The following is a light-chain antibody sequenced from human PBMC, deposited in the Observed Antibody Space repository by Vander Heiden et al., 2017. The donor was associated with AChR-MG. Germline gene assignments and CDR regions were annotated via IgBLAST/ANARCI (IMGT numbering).Light chain of an antibody. CDR2: GNS. Sequence: QSVLTQPPSVSGAPGQRAPIPFTGSNSNIGEGFDVYRYQELPGTAPKLLMYGNSNRPSGVPERFSGSNTGTSASLAISGLQAEDEADYYCQSFDSSLSGVIFGGGTKLTVL. CDR1: NSNIGEGFD. V-gene: IGLV1-40*01. CDR3: QSFDSSLSGVI. J-gene: IGLJ2*01.